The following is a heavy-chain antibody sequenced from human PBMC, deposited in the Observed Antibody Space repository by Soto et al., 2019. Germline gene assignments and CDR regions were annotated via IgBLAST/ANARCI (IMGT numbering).Heavy chain of an antibody. Sequence: LRLSCAASGFTFSSYAMSWVRQAPGKGLEWVSAISGSGGSTYYADSVKGRFTISRDNSKNTLYLQMNSLRAEDTAVYYCASCETGYSRTSRWFDPWGQGTLVTVSS. J-gene: IGHJ5*02. CDR3: ASCETGYSRTSRWFDP. CDR1: GFTFSSYA. V-gene: IGHV3-23*01. D-gene: IGHD6-13*01. CDR2: ISGSGGST.